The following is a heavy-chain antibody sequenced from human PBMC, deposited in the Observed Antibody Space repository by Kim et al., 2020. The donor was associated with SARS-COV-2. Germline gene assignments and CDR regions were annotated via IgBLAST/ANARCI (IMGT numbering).Heavy chain of an antibody. D-gene: IGHD2-15*01. V-gene: IGHV3-11*06. CDR3: AKAGRYCSGGSCYIYP. Sequence: SVKGRFTISRDNAKNSLYLQMNSLRAEDTAVYYCAKAGRYCSGGSCYIYPWGQGTLVTVSS. J-gene: IGHJ5*02.